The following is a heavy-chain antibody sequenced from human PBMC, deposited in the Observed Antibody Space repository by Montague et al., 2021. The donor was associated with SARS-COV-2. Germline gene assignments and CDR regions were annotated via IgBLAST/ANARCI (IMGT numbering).Heavy chain of an antibody. D-gene: IGHD3-10*01. J-gene: IGHJ4*02. CDR2: IYYSGIT. CDR3: ARGMIRGVTTPFDY. CDR1: SGSIISSGYY. V-gene: IGHV4-39*02. Sequence: SETLSLTCSVSSGSIISSGYYWGWIRQPPGKELEWIGNIYYSGITYYNPSLQSRGTISVGTSKNLLSLRLSSVTAADTAVYFCARGMIRGVTTPFDYWGQGSQVTVSS.